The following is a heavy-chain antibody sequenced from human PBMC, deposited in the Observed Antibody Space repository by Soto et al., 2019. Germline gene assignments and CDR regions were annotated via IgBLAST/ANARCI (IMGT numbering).Heavy chain of an antibody. CDR1: GFIFRNYG. J-gene: IGHJ3*02. Sequence: GGSLRLSCAASGFIFRNYGMHWVRQAPGKGLEWVSGLVGSGADKNYADSVRGRFTVSRDNSKNTLYLQMNSLRDEDTAVYYCAKDLIAGNGVWEAFDMWGRGTKVTVSS. V-gene: IGHV3-23*01. CDR2: LVGSGADK. D-gene: IGHD2-8*01. CDR3: AKDLIAGNGVWEAFDM.